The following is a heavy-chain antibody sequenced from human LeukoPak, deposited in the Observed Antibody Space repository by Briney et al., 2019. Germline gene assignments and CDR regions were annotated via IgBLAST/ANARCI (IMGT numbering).Heavy chain of an antibody. V-gene: IGHV7-4-1*02. CDR2: INTNTGNP. CDR3: ARVAREEFGPYYYMDV. CDR1: GYTFTSYA. D-gene: IGHD3-10*01. Sequence: ASVKVSCMASGYTFTSYAMNWVRQAPGQGLECMGWINTNTGNPTYAQGFTGRFVFSLDTSVSTAYLQISSLKAEDTDVYYCARVAREEFGPYYYMDVWGKGTTVTVSS. J-gene: IGHJ6*03.